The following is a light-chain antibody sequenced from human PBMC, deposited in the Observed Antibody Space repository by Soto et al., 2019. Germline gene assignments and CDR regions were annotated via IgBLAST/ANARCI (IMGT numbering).Light chain of an antibody. V-gene: IGKV3-20*01. CDR1: QSVSSSY. J-gene: IGKJ1*01. CDR3: QQYGSSPWWT. Sequence: EIVLTQSPGTLSLSPGERTTLSCRASQSVSSSYLAWYPQKPGQAPRLLIYGASSRATGIPDRFSGSGSGKDFCFIISRLELVQFAVYYCQQYGSSPWWTFGQGTKV. CDR2: GAS.